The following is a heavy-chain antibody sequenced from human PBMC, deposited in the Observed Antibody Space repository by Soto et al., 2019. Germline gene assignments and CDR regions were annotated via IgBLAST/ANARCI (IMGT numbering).Heavy chain of an antibody. Sequence: GASVKVSCKASGGSFSNYAVNWLRQAPGQGLEWMGGIIPMFDTTNNAQKFQGRVTITADESTSTAYMELSSLRSADTAVYYCAIGTDPCDSIGYDGAFDIWGQGTVVTVSS. CDR1: GGSFSNYA. J-gene: IGHJ3*02. CDR2: IIPMFDTT. V-gene: IGHV1-69*13. CDR3: AIGTDPCDSIGYDGAFDI. D-gene: IGHD3-22*01.